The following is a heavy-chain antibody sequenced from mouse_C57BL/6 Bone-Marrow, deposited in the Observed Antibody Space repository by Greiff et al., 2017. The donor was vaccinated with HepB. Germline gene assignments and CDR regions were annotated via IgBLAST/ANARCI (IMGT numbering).Heavy chain of an antibody. CDR3: ARSRRGAMDY. CDR2: IDPSDSYT. J-gene: IGHJ4*01. Sequence: VQLQQPGAELVMPGASVKLSCKASGYTFTSYWMHWVKQRPGQGLEWIGEIDPSDSYTNYNQKFKGKSTLTVDKSSSTAYMQLSSLTSEDSAGYYWARSRRGAMDYWGQGTAVPVSS. CDR1: GYTFTSYW. V-gene: IGHV1-69*01.